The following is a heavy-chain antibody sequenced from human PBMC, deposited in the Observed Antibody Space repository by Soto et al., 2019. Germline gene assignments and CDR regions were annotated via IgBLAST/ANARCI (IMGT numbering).Heavy chain of an antibody. CDR2: ISGSGGST. Sequence: GGSLRLSCAASGFTFGSYAMSWARQAQGRGLEWVSAISGSGGSTYYADSVKGRFTISRDNSKNTLYLQMNSLRAEDTAVYYCAKAPQTTIFGVVIIAGRTAYYFDYWGQGTLVTVSS. J-gene: IGHJ4*02. CDR3: AKAPQTTIFGVVIIAGRTAYYFDY. D-gene: IGHD3-3*01. CDR1: GFTFGSYA. V-gene: IGHV3-23*01.